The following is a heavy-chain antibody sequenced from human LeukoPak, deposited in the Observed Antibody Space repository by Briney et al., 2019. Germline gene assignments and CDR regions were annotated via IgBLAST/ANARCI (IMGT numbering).Heavy chain of an antibody. V-gene: IGHV3-7*01. J-gene: IGHJ4*02. CDR1: GFTFSHFW. CDR2: IKKTGSET. D-gene: IGHD2-15*01. CDR3: AREDGYCSGGNCYSYFDS. Sequence: GGSLRLSCAASGFTFSHFWMSWVRQALGKGLEWVAYIKKTGSETYYVDSVKGRFTTTRDNTRNSLFLQMYSLRAEDTAVYFCAREDGYCSGGNCYSYFDSWGQGTLVTVSS.